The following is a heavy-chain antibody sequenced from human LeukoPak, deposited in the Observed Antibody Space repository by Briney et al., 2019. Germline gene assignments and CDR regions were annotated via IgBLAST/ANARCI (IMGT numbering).Heavy chain of an antibody. CDR1: GGTFSSYA. V-gene: IGHV1-18*01. CDR3: ARYHYRYYYYYGMDV. Sequence: GASVKVSCKASGGTFSSYAISWVRQAPGQGLEWMGWISAYNGNTNYAQKLQGRVTMTTDTSTSTAYMELRSLRSDDTAVYYCARYHYRYYYYYGMDVWGQGTTVTVSS. CDR2: ISAYNGNT. D-gene: IGHD5-12*01. J-gene: IGHJ6*02.